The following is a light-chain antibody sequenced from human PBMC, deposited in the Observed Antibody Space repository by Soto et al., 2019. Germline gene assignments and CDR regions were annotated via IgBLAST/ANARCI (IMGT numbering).Light chain of an antibody. Sequence: VRVSLCCIINQSINGNFLVWYQQKLGQAPRLLIFAASSRATGIPDRFSGSGSGTDFNLTMRTLHPYDFAVHYCQQNSTAGWWTNGEGTKVDIK. V-gene: IGKV3-20*01. J-gene: IGKJ1*01. CDR3: QQNSTAGWWT. CDR1: QSINGNF. CDR2: AAS.